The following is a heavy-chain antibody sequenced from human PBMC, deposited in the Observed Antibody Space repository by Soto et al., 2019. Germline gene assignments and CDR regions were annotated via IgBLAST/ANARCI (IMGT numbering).Heavy chain of an antibody. Sequence: SETLSLTCAVSGGSISSSNWWSWVSQPPGRGLEWIGEIFHSGTTNYSPSLKSRVTISVDKSKNQFSLKLSSVTAADTAVYYCAKGVSPYYGLDVWGQGTTVTVSS. V-gene: IGHV4-4*02. CDR3: AKGVSPYYGLDV. J-gene: IGHJ6*02. CDR1: GGSISSSNW. CDR2: IFHSGTT.